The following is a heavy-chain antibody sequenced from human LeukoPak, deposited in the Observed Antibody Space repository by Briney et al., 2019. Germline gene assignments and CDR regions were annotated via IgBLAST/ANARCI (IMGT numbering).Heavy chain of an antibody. Sequence: PGGSLRLSCAAAGFSFNNYWMNWVRQAPGKGLEWVGNVKQDGSEKYYGDSVKGRFTISRDNAKNSLFLQMNSLRVEDTAVYYCARDYSASGGLDYWGQGTLVTVSS. D-gene: IGHD3-10*01. J-gene: IGHJ4*02. CDR3: ARDYSASGGLDY. V-gene: IGHV3-7*04. CDR1: GFSFNNYW. CDR2: VKQDGSEK.